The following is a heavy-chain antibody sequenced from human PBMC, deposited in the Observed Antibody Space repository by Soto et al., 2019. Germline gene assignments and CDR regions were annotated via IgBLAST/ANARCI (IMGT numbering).Heavy chain of an antibody. Sequence: QVQLVESGGGVVQPGRSLRLSCAASGFTFSSYGMHWVRQAPGKGLEWVAVISHDGSNKYFADSVKGRFTISRDNSQNTQYLQMNSLRAEDTAVYYCAKRLLAGAGYLHGMDVWGQGTTVTVSS. CDR3: AKRLLAGAGYLHGMDV. D-gene: IGHD6-19*01. CDR2: ISHDGSNK. V-gene: IGHV3-30*18. CDR1: GFTFSSYG. J-gene: IGHJ6*02.